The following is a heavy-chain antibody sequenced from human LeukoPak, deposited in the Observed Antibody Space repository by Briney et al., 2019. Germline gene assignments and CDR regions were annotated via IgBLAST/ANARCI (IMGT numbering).Heavy chain of an antibody. Sequence: GESLRLSCAASGLPVSANYVTCLRQAPGKGLEWVSVIYRGGNTYYADSVKGRFTISRDHSKNTQYLQMNSLRPEDTALYYWETGRAMVDTGFGYFHHWGQGTLVTVSS. CDR3: ETGRAMVDTGFGYFHH. D-gene: IGHD2-8*02. CDR1: GLPVSANY. J-gene: IGHJ1*01. CDR2: IYRGGNT. V-gene: IGHV3-53*01.